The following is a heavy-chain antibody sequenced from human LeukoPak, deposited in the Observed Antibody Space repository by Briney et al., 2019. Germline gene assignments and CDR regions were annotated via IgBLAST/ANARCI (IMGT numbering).Heavy chain of an antibody. CDR1: GFTFSSYA. CDR3: VPKGTEGY. CDR2: ISLDGSNT. V-gene: IGHV3-64D*06. Sequence: GGSLRLSCSASGFTFSSYAMHWVRQAPGKGLEYVSAISLDGSNTYYADSVKGRFSISRDNSKNTLYLQMSSLRPEDTAVYYCVPKGTEGYWGQGTLVTVSS. J-gene: IGHJ4*02.